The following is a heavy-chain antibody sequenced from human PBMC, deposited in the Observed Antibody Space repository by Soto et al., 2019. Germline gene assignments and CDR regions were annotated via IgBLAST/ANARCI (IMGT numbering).Heavy chain of an antibody. D-gene: IGHD5-18*01. V-gene: IGHV4-61*01. CDR3: ARGRVGYSYVYDAFDI. J-gene: IGHJ3*02. CDR2: IYYSGST. Sequence: SETLSLTRTVSGGSVSSGSYYWSWIRQPPGKGLEWIGYIYYSGSTNYNPSLKSRVTISVDTSKNQFSLKLSSVTAADTAVYYCARGRVGYSYVYDAFDIWGQGTMVTVSS. CDR1: GGSVSSGSYY.